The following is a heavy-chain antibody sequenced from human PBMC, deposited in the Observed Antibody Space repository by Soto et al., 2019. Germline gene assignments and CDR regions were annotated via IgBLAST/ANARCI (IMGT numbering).Heavy chain of an antibody. CDR1: GDTFIDYY. CDR3: ASHYDMWSGYLSPVDY. Sequence: PGGFLRLSCAASGDTFIDYYMSWIRQAPGKGLEWISYIDTSGTKIYYADSVKGRFTITRDNAKNSLYLEMNSLRDEDTAVYYCASHYDMWSGYLSPVDYWGQGTLVTVSS. D-gene: IGHD3-3*01. CDR2: IDTSGTKI. V-gene: IGHV3-11*01. J-gene: IGHJ4*02.